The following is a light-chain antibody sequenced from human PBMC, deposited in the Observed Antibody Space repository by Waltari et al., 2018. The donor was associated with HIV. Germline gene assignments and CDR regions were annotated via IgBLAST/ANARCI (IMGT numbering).Light chain of an antibody. CDR1: SSNIGAGYD. Sequence: QSVLTQPPSVSGAPGQRVTISCTGSSSNIGAGYDVHWYQQLPGTAPKLLLYGNSNRPSGVPDRCSGSKSGTSASLAITGLQAEDEADYYCQSYDSSLSAPVVFGGGTKLTVL. CDR2: GNS. V-gene: IGLV1-40*01. J-gene: IGLJ2*01. CDR3: QSYDSSLSAPVV.